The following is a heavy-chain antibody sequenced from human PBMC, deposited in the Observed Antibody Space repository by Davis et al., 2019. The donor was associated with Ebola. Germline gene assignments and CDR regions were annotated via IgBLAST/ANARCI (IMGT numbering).Heavy chain of an antibody. CDR3: VKDSGWAMSP. D-gene: IGHD6-19*01. J-gene: IGHJ5*02. Sequence: PGGSLRLSCAASGFTFSYYWMTWVRQAPGKGLGWVGKIKYDGSEKYYVDSVKGRFTISRDNDRNLLFLQMNSLRAEDTAVYYCVKDSGWAMSPWGQGTLVTVSS. V-gene: IGHV3-7*01. CDR1: GFTFSYYW. CDR2: IKYDGSEK.